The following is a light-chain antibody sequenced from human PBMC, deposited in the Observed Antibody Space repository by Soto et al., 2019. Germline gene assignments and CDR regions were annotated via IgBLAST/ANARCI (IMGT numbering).Light chain of an antibody. CDR1: QRVLYSANDENY. V-gene: IGKV4-1*01. Sequence: DIVMTQSPASLAVSLGERAPIHCKSSQRVLYSANDENYLAWYQQKPGQPPKLLIYWASTRESGVPDRFSGSGSRTDFTLTISSLQAEDVAVYYCQQYHSTPTWTFGQGTKVDI. J-gene: IGKJ1*01. CDR3: QQYHSTPTWT. CDR2: WAS.